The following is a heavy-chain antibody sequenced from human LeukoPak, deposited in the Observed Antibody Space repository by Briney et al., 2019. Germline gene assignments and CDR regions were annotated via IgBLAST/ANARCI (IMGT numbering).Heavy chain of an antibody. J-gene: IGHJ4*02. Sequence: GGSLRLSCAASGFTVSSNYMSWVRQAPGKGLEWVSVIYSGGSTYYADSVKGRFTISRDNSKNTLYLQMNSLRAEDTAVYYCASAYGGNSGLDYWGQGTLVTVSS. CDR1: GFTVSSNY. D-gene: IGHD4-23*01. CDR2: IYSGGST. V-gene: IGHV3-66*01. CDR3: ASAYGGNSGLDY.